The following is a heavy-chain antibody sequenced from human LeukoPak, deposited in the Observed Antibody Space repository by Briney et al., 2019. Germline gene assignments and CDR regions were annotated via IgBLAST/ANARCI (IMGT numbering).Heavy chain of an antibody. V-gene: IGHV1-69*13. J-gene: IGHJ6*02. CDR3: ARGGLRFYPMGV. Sequence: SVKVSCKASGGTFISYAISWVRQAPGQGLEWMGGIIPIFGTANYAQKFQGRVTITADESTSTAYMELSSLRSEDTAVYYCARGGLRFYPMGVWGQGTTVTVSS. CDR2: IIPIFGTA. D-gene: IGHD3-3*01. CDR1: GGTFISYA.